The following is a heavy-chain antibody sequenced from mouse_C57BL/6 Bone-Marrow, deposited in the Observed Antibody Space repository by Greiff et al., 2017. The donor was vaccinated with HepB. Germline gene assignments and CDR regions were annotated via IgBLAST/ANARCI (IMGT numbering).Heavy chain of an antibody. Sequence: VQLQQSGPELVKPGASVKISCKASGYSFTDYNMNWVKQSNGKSLEWIGEINPNYGTTSYNQKFKGKATLTVDQSSSTAYMQLNSLTSEDSAVYYCASLNYSSEYYAMDYWGQGTSVTVSS. V-gene: IGHV1-39*01. CDR3: ASLNYSSEYYAMDY. D-gene: IGHD2-5*01. J-gene: IGHJ4*01. CDR2: INPNYGTT. CDR1: GYSFTDYN.